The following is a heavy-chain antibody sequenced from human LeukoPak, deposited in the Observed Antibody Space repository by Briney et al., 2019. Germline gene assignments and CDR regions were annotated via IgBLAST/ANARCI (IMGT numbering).Heavy chain of an antibody. CDR1: LFTFSSYA. Sequence: PGGSLRLSCAASLFTFSSYAMSWVRQAPGKGLEWVSAISGSGGSTYYADSVKGRFTISRDNSKNTLYLQMNSLRAEDTAVYYCAKDACSSTSCYPNWFEPWGQGTLVTVSS. V-gene: IGHV3-23*01. D-gene: IGHD2-2*01. CDR2: ISGSGGST. CDR3: AKDACSSTSCYPNWFEP. J-gene: IGHJ5*02.